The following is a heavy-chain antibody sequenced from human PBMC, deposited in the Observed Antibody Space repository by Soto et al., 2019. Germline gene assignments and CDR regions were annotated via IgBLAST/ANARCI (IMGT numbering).Heavy chain of an antibody. J-gene: IGHJ2*01. Sequence: EVHLVASGGALVQPGGSLTLSCVGSGFTFSSYDMHWVRQATGKGLEWVSAIGTAGDTYYPGSVKGRFTISRENAKNSLYLQMNSLRAGDTAVYYCARDTGIAAAGSKGGWYFDLWGRGTLVTVSS. CDR1: GFTFSSYD. V-gene: IGHV3-13*01. CDR2: IGTAGDT. CDR3: ARDTGIAAAGSKGGWYFDL. D-gene: IGHD6-13*01.